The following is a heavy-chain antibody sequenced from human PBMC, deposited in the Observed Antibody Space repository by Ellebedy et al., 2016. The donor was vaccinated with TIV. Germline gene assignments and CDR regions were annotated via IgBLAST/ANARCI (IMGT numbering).Heavy chain of an antibody. CDR3: TSDVLDYSVWSGAADF. CDR2: IKSKAAGAAT. Sequence: GESLKISXAASGFTFNTAWMSWVRQAPGKGLEWVSRIKSKAAGAATDYAAPVKGRFAISRDDSKDTLYLQMNSLKIEDTAVYFCTSDVLDYSVWSGAADFWGQGTVVTVSS. V-gene: IGHV3-15*01. CDR1: GFTFNTAW. D-gene: IGHD4-11*01. J-gene: IGHJ4*02.